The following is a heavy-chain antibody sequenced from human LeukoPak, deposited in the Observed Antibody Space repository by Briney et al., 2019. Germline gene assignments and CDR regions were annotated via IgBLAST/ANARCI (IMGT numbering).Heavy chain of an antibody. J-gene: IGHJ4*02. Sequence: GGSLRLSCAASGFSFSSNYMNWVRQAPGKGLEWVSVIYSGGSTYYSDSVKDRFTISRDNSKNTLYLQMNTLRAEDTAVYYCAGSYVVRSFDYWGQGTLVTVSS. CDR2: IYSGGST. D-gene: IGHD3-16*01. V-gene: IGHV3-66*01. CDR3: AGSYVVRSFDY. CDR1: GFSFSSNY.